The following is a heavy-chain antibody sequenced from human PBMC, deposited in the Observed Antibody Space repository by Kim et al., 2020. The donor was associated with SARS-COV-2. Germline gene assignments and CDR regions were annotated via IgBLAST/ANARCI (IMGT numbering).Heavy chain of an antibody. Sequence: GGSLRLSCAASGFTFGDYAMHWVRQAPGKGLEWVSGISWNSGSIGYADSVKGRFTISRDNAKNSLYLQMNSLRAEDTALYYCAKDIPVLRFLEWLERPYYYYYYMDVWGKGTTVTVSS. CDR1: GFTFGDYA. CDR3: AKDIPVLRFLEWLERPYYYYYYMDV. D-gene: IGHD3-3*01. CDR2: ISWNSGSI. V-gene: IGHV3-9*01. J-gene: IGHJ6*03.